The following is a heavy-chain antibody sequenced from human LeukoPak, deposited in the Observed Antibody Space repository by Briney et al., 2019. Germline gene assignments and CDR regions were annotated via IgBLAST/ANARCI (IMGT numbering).Heavy chain of an antibody. CDR3: AKDRVVVRGVFDS. CDR2: IKQDGSEI. Sequence: QTGGSLRLSCAASGFTFNNYWMSWVRQAPGKGLEWVANIKQDGSEIDSVDSVKGRLTISRDNAKNSQYLQMNSLRAEDTAVYYCAKDRVVVRGVFDSWGQGTLVTVSS. V-gene: IGHV3-7*03. J-gene: IGHJ4*02. D-gene: IGHD3-10*01. CDR1: GFTFNNYW.